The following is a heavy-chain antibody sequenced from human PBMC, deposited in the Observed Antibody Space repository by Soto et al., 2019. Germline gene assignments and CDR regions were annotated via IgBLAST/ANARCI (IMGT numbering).Heavy chain of an antibody. CDR1: GFTFSSYG. CDR3: VRRHVSATGIDWFDP. J-gene: IGHJ5*02. Sequence: GGSLILSCAASGFTFSSYGMHWVRQAPGKGLEWVAVISYDGSNKYYADSVKGRFTISRDNSKNTLYLQMNSLRAEDTAVYYCVRRHVSATGIDWFDPWGQGTLGTVS. D-gene: IGHD6-13*01. V-gene: IGHV3-30*03. CDR2: ISYDGSNK.